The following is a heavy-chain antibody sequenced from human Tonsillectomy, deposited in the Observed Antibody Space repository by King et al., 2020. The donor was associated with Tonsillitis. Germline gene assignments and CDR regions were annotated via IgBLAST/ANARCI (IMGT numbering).Heavy chain of an antibody. D-gene: IGHD3-10*01. CDR2: ISGSGGST. V-gene: IGHV3-23*04. Sequence: DVQLVESGGGLVQPGGSLRVSCAASGFTFSSYAMSWVRQAPGKGLEWVSGISGSGGSTYYADSVKGRFTISRDNSKNMLYLQMNSLRAEDTAVYYCAKDRRSFTMVRGIPTYSFDHWGQGTLVTVSS. CDR1: GFTFSSYA. J-gene: IGHJ4*02. CDR3: AKDRRSFTMVRGIPTYSFDH.